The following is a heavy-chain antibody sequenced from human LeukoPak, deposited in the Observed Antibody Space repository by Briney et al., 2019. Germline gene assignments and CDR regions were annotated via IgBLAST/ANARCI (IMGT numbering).Heavy chain of an antibody. CDR3: ARDVRLHKSDY. D-gene: IGHD2-15*01. CDR2: ISAYNGNT. Sequence: GASVKVSCKASGYTFTSYDINWVRQAPGQGLEWMGWISAYNGNTNYAQKLQGRVTMTTDTSTSTAYMELRSLRSDDTAVYYCARDVRLHKSDYWGQGTLVTVSS. J-gene: IGHJ4*02. V-gene: IGHV1-18*01. CDR1: GYTFTSYD.